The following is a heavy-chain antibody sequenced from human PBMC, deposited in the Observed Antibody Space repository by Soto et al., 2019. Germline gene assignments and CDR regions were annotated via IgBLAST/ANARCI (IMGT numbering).Heavy chain of an antibody. Sequence: QVQLVQSGAEVKKPGASVKVSCKASGYTFTSYYMHWVRQAPGQGLEWMGIINPSGGSTSYAQKFQGRVTMTRDTSTSTVYMELSSLRSEDTAVYYCARGAGGGYYDSSGYYAFDYWGQGTLVTVSS. CDR2: INPSGGST. J-gene: IGHJ4*02. V-gene: IGHV1-46*01. CDR3: ARGAGGGYYDSSGYYAFDY. D-gene: IGHD3-22*01. CDR1: GYTFTSYY.